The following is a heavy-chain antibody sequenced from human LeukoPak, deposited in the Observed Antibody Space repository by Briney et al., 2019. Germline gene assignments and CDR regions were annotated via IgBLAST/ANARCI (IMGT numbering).Heavy chain of an antibody. V-gene: IGHV3-21*01. Sequence: GGSLRLSCVASGFTFSNYVMSWVRQAPGKGLEWVSSLSGSGDNTFYADSAKGRFTISRDNAKNSLYLQMNSLRAEDTAVYYCARGTYRRTTVNYWGQGTLVTVSS. CDR3: ARGTYRRTTVNY. D-gene: IGHD1-14*01. CDR2: LSGSGDNT. CDR1: GFTFSNYV. J-gene: IGHJ4*02.